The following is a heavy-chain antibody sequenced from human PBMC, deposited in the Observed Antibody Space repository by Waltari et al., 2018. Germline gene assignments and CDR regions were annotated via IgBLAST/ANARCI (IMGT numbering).Heavy chain of an antibody. D-gene: IGHD2-15*01. Sequence: QAKLQESGPGLVKASETLSPTCDASGDPGDSMNSTSWLSWVRQSPGKGLEWVGQVHRTWRTNYSPSCEGLVTVSIDTSNNQFSLNMAFATAADTARDYCARDRGRGIYLDSWGQGTLVTVS. CDR1: GDPGDSMNSTSW. V-gene: IGHV4-4*02. J-gene: IGHJ4*02. CDR2: VHRTWRT. CDR3: ARDRGRGIYLDS.